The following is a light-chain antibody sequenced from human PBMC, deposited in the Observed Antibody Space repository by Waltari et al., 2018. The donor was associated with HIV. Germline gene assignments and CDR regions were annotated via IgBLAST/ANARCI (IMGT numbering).Light chain of an antibody. Sequence: QAGLTQPPSVSKGLRQTATLTCTGNSNNVGNQGAAWLQQHQGHPPKLLSYRDNKRPSGISERFSASRSGYTASLTISGLQPEDEADYCCSAWDSSLSAVVFGGGTTLTVL. CDR1: SNNVGNQG. CDR3: SAWDSSLSAVV. CDR2: RDN. V-gene: IGLV10-54*04. J-gene: IGLJ2*01.